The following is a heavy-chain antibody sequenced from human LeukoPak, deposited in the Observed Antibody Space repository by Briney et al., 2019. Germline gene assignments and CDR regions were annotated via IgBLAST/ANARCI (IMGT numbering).Heavy chain of an antibody. CDR2: ISYDGSNK. CDR1: GFTFSSYG. J-gene: IGHJ5*02. V-gene: IGHV3-30*18. D-gene: IGHD2-21*02. Sequence: PGGSLRLSCAASGFTFSSYGMHWVRQAPGKGLEWVAVISYDGSNKYYADSVKGRFTISRDNSKNTLYLQMNSLRAEDTAVYYCAKDALAYCGGDCYVNWFDPWGQGTLVTVSS. CDR3: AKDALAYCGGDCYVNWFDP.